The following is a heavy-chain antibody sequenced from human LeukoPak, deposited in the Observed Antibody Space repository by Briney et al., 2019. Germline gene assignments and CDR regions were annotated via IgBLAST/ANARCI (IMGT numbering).Heavy chain of an antibody. CDR1: GYTFTSYG. Sequence: ASVKVSCKASGYTFTSYGISWVRQAPGQGLEWMGGIIPIFGTANYAQKFQGRVTITADESTSTAYMELSSLRSEDTAVYYCARDDDYSSGWARGMDVWGQGTTVTASS. V-gene: IGHV1-69*13. D-gene: IGHD6-19*01. CDR2: IIPIFGTA. J-gene: IGHJ6*02. CDR3: ARDDDYSSGWARGMDV.